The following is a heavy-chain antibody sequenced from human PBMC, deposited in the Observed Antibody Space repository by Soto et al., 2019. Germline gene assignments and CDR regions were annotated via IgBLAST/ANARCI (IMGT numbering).Heavy chain of an antibody. Sequence: GGSLRVSCAASGFTVSSNYMSWVSQAPGKGLEWVSVIYSGGSTYYADSVKGRFTISRDNSKNTLYLQMNSLRAEDTAVYYCARDIKGTAPADYYYGMDVWGQGTTVTVSS. V-gene: IGHV3-53*01. CDR2: IYSGGST. J-gene: IGHJ6*02. D-gene: IGHD5-18*01. CDR3: ARDIKGTAPADYYYGMDV. CDR1: GFTVSSNY.